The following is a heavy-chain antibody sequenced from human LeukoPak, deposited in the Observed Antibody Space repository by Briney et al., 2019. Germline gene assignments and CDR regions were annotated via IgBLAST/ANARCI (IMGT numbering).Heavy chain of an antibody. V-gene: IGHV1-2*02. D-gene: IGHD2-15*01. Sequence: ASVKVSCKASGYTFTGYYMHWVRQAPGQGLEWMGWINPNSGGTNYAQKFQGRVTMTRDMSTSTVYMELSSLRSEDTAMYYCARGLPDDQGIVVVVLARGAFDIWGQGTMVTVSS. CDR2: INPNSGGT. J-gene: IGHJ3*02. CDR1: GYTFTGYY. CDR3: ARGLPDDQGIVVVVLARGAFDI.